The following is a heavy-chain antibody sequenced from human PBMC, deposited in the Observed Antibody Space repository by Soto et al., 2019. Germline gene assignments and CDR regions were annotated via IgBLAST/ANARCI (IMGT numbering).Heavy chain of an antibody. CDR2: IYHSGST. V-gene: IGHV4-30-2*01. Sequence: SETLSLTCAVSGGSISSGGYSWSWIRQPPGKGLEWIGYIYHSGSTYYNPSLKSRVTISVDRSKNQFSLKLSSVTAADTAVYYCARGRCSSTSCYLYYGMDVWGQGTTVTVSS. CDR3: ARGRCSSTSCYLYYGMDV. CDR1: GGSISSGGYS. J-gene: IGHJ6*02. D-gene: IGHD2-2*01.